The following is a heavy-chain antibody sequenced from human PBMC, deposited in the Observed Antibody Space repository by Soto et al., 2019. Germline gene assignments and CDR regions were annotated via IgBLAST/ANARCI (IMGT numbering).Heavy chain of an antibody. V-gene: IGHV1-69*01. J-gene: IGHJ6*02. CDR1: GGTFSSYP. CDR2: IIPFFGTS. CDR3: ARVGHITNYGMAV. Sequence: QVQLVQSGAEVKKPGSSVKVSCEASGGTFSSYPINWVRQAPGQGLEWMGGIIPFFGTSNYAQKFQGRVTITAYDSTSKAYMELLRLRAEDTDVYYCARVGHITNYGMAVWGQGTTVTVSS. D-gene: IGHD1-26*01.